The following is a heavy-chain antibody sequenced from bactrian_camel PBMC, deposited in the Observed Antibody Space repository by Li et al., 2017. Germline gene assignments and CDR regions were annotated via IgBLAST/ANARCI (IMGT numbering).Heavy chain of an antibody. Sequence: HVQLVESGGGSVQAGGSLRLSCAASGVTVSTVYMAWFRQAPGKEREGVAAIDTAGAPTYTFSVQGRFTISKDNVNNTLYLQMNNLKPEDTAMYYCAADNVNLQLARHYRYWGQGTQVTVS. CDR3: AADNVNLQLARHYRY. CDR2: IDTAGAP. CDR1: GVTVSTVY. V-gene: IGHV3S53*01. J-gene: IGHJ4*01. D-gene: IGHD7*01.